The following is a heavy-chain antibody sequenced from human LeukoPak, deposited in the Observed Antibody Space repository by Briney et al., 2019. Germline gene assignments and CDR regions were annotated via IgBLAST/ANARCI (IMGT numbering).Heavy chain of an antibody. D-gene: IGHD6-13*01. CDR3: AKLASGYSSSWYEDY. CDR2: ISGSGGST. J-gene: IGHJ4*02. V-gene: IGHV3-23*01. Sequence: GGSLRLSCAASGFTFSSYSMNWVRQAPGKGLEWVSAISGSGGSTYYADSVKGRFTISRDNSKNTLYLQMNSLRAEDTAVYYCAKLASGYSSSWYEDYWGQGTLVTVSS. CDR1: GFTFSSYS.